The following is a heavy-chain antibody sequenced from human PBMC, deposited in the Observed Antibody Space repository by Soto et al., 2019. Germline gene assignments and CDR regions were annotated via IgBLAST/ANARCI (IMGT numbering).Heavy chain of an antibody. V-gene: IGHV3-72*01. J-gene: IGHJ6*02. D-gene: IGHD6-19*01. CDR3: AMLGGWSGGSSGMDV. Sequence: EVPLVESGGGLVKPGGSLRLSCAASGLIFSDYHMDWVRQAPGKGLEWVGRIRRKANSYTTEYAASVKGRFTISRDDSKNSLYLQMNSLKSEDTAVYYCAMLGGWSGGSSGMDVWGQGTTVTVSS. CDR1: GLIFSDYH. CDR2: IRRKANSYTT.